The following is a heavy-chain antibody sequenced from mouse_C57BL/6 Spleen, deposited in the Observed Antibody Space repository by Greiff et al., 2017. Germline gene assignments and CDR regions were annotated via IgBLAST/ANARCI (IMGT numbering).Heavy chain of an antibody. CDR2: ISYDGSN. CDR3: ARDYYGSSYGYFDY. V-gene: IGHV3-6*01. CDR1: GYSITSGYY. J-gene: IGHJ2*01. Sequence: EVKLMESGPGLVKPSQSLSLSCSVTGYSITSGYYWNWIRQFPGNKLEWMGYISYDGSNNYNPSLKNRITITGDTSKNQFFLKLNSVTTEDTATYYGARDYYGSSYGYFDYWGQGTTLTVSS. D-gene: IGHD1-1*01.